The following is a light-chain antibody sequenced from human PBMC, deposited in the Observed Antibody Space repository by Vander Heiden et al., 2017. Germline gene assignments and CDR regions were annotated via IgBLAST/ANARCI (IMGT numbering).Light chain of an antibody. V-gene: IGLV4-69*01. CDR1: SGHSSYA. CDR2: LNSDGSH. CDR3: QTWGTGIQV. J-gene: IGLJ2*01. Sequence: QLVLTQSPSPSASLGASVKLTCTLSSGHSSYAIAWHQQQPEKGHRYLMKLNSDGSHSKGDGIPDRFSGSSSGAARYLTISSLQSEDEADYFCQTWGTGIQVFGGGTKLTVL.